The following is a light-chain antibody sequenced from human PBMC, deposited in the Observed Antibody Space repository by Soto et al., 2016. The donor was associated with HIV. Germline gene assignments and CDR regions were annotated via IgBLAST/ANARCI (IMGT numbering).Light chain of an antibody. CDR2: DAS. CDR1: QDISNY. J-gene: IGKJ2*01. Sequence: DIQMTQSPSSLSASVGDRVTITCQASQDISNYLNWYQQKPGKAPKLLIYDASNLETGVPSRFSGSGSGTDFTFTISSLQPEDFATYYCQQYGNLYTFGQGSKLEIK. CDR3: QQYGNLYT. V-gene: IGKV1-33*01.